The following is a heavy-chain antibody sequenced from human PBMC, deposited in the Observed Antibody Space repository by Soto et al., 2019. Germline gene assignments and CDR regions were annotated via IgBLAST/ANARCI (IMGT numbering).Heavy chain of an antibody. CDR1: GFTVSSNY. J-gene: IGHJ6*02. V-gene: IGHV3-53*02. CDR3: AREGTVNYYGMDV. Sequence: EVQLVETGGGLIQPGGSLRLSCAASGFTVSSNYMSWVRQAPGKGLEWVSVIYSGGSTYYADSVKGRFTISRDNSKNTLYLQMNSLRAEDTAVYYWAREGTVNYYGMDVWGQGTTVTVSS. D-gene: IGHD1-1*01. CDR2: IYSGGST.